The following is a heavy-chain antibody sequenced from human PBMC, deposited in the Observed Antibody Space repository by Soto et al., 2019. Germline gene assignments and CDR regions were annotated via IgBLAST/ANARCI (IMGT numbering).Heavy chain of an antibody. V-gene: IGHV3-7*04. D-gene: IGHD2-2*01. J-gene: IGHJ5*02. Sequence: PGGSLRLSCAASGFTFSSYWMSWVRQAPGKGLEWVANIKQDGSEKYYVDSVKGRFTISRDNAKNSLYLQMNSLRAEDTAVYYCARGLGAAAIPPWFDPWGQGTLVTVSS. CDR1: GFTFSSYW. CDR2: IKQDGSEK. CDR3: ARGLGAAAIPPWFDP.